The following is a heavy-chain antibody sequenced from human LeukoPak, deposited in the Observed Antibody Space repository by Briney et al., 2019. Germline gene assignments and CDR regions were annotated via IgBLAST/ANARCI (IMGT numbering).Heavy chain of an antibody. Sequence: SVKVSCKASGGTFSSYAISWVRQAPGQGLEWMGRINPILGIANYAQKFQGRVTITADKSTSTAYMELSSLRSEDTAVYYCARDWGSSGTGGYWGQGTLVTVSS. V-gene: IGHV1-69*04. CDR3: ARDWGSSGTGGY. D-gene: IGHD6-25*01. CDR1: GGTFSSYA. J-gene: IGHJ4*02. CDR2: INPILGIA.